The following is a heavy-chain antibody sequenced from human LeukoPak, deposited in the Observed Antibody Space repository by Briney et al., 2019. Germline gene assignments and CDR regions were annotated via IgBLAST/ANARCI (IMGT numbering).Heavy chain of an antibody. D-gene: IGHD3-10*01. CDR1: GFTFRSYG. CDR2: ISGSGGST. CDR3: AKDRDYYGSGSFDY. Sequence: GGSLRLSCAASGFTFRSYGMRWVRQAPGKGLEWVSGISGSGGSTYYADSVKGRFTISRDNSKNTLYLQMNSLRAEDTAVYYCAKDRDYYGSGSFDYWGQGTLVTVSS. V-gene: IGHV3-23*01. J-gene: IGHJ4*02.